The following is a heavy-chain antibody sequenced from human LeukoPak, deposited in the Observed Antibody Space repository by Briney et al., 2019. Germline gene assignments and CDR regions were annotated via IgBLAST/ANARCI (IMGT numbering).Heavy chain of an antibody. Sequence: ASVKVSCKASGGTFSSYAISWVRQAPGQGLEWMGGIIPIFGTANYAQKFQGRVTITADESTSTAYMELSSLRSEDTAVYYCASRTEGGYGGKPRNQFDYWGQGTLVTVSS. CDR2: IIPIFGTA. CDR1: GGTFSSYA. CDR3: ASRTEGGYGGKPRNQFDY. V-gene: IGHV1-69*13. J-gene: IGHJ4*02. D-gene: IGHD4-23*01.